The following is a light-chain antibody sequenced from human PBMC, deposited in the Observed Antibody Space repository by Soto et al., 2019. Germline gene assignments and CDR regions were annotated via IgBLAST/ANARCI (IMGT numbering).Light chain of an antibody. CDR3: QVWDASTGV. V-gene: IGLV3-1*01. CDR2: QDT. J-gene: IGLJ2*01. CDR1: ELGNKY. Sequence: SYELTQPPSVSVSPGQTASITCFGDELGNKYTFWYQQKPGQSPVVVISQDTERPSGIPERFSGSNSGNTATLTISGTQAMDEADYYCQVWDASTGVFGGGTKVTVL.